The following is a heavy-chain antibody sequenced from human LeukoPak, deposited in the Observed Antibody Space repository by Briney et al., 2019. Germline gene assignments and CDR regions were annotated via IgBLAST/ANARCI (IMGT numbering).Heavy chain of an antibody. CDR3: TATLGY. V-gene: IGHV3-15*01. Sequence: PGGSLRLSCAASGFTFSTYAMTWVRQAPGKGLEWVGRIKRKTDGGTTDYAAPVKGRFTISRDDSKTTLSLQMNSLKTEDTAVYYCTATLGYWGQGTLVTVSS. CDR2: IKRKTDGGTT. CDR1: GFTFSTYA. J-gene: IGHJ4*02.